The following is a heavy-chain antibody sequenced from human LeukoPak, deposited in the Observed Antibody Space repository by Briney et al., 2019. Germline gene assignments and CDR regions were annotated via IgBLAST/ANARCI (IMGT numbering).Heavy chain of an antibody. D-gene: IGHD6-19*01. CDR2: ISYDGSNK. V-gene: IGHV3-30*18. CDR1: GFTFSSYG. J-gene: IGHJ4*02. Sequence: PGGSLRLSCAASGFTFSSYGMHWVRQAPGKGLEWVAVISYDGSNKYYADSVKGRFTISRDNSKNTLYLQMNSLRAEDTAVYYCAKGGVGYGSCWLDLDYWGQGTLVTVSS. CDR3: AKGGVGYGSCWLDLDY.